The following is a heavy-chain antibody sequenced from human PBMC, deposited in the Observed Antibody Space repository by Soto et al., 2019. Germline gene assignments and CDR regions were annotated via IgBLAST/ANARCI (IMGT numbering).Heavy chain of an antibody. J-gene: IGHJ4*02. V-gene: IGHV4-34*01. Sequence: SETLSLTCAVYGGSFSGYYWSWIRQPPGKGLEWIGEINHSGSINYNPSLKSRVTISVDTSKNQFSLKLSSVTAADKAVYYCARGLVPFHVLRLSAPYSPNFDYWGQGTLVTVSS. D-gene: IGHD3-3*01. CDR3: ARGLVPFHVLRLSAPYSPNFDY. CDR2: INHSGSI. CDR1: GGSFSGYY.